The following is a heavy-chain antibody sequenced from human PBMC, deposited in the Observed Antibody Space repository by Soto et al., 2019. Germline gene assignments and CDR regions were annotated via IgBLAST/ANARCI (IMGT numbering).Heavy chain of an antibody. CDR3: AGDGIDSSGYYHISP. V-gene: IGHV1-18*01. J-gene: IGHJ5*02. CDR2: ISAYNGNT. D-gene: IGHD3-22*01. CDR1: GYTFPSYG. Sequence: QVQLVQSGAEVKKPGASVKVSCKASGYTFPSYGISWVRPAPGQGLEWMGWISAYNGNTNYAQKLQGRVTMTTDTSTSTADRELRSLRSDDTAVYYCAGDGIDSSGYYHISPWGQGTLVTVSS.